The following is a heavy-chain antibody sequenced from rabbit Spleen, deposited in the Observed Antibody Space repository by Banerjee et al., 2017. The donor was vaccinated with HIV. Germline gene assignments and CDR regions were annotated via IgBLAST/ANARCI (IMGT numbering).Heavy chain of an antibody. CDR3: VRDQAGDAGYGPWYFNL. CDR2: IDPIFGST. CDR1: GFDFSTNYD. J-gene: IGHJ4*01. Sequence: QEQLVESGGGLVQPGGSLKLSCKASGFDFSTNYDMCWVRQAPGKGPEWIACIDPIFGSTYYANWVNGRFTISRHNAQNTLYLQLNSLTAADTGTYFCVRDQAGDAGYGPWYFNLWGPGTLVTVS. D-gene: IGHD4-2*01. V-gene: IGHV1S47*01.